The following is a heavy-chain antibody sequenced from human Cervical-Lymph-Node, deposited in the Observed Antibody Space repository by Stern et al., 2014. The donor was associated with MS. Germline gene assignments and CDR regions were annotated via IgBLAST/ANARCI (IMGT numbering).Heavy chain of an antibody. CDR1: GDSISSYY. CDR3: ARLSTVVDY. Sequence: QVQLQESGPGLVKPSETLSLTCTVSGDSISSYYWSWIRQPPGKGLEWIGHVYYSGTTYYNPSLTGRVTISVHTSKKQVSLNLNSVTAADTAVYYCARLSTVVDYWGQGTLVTVSS. CDR2: VYYSGTT. D-gene: IGHD4-23*01. J-gene: IGHJ4*02. V-gene: IGHV4-59*08.